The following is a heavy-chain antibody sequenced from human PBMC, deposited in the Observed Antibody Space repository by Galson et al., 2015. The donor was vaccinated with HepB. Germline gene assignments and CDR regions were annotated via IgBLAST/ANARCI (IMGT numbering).Heavy chain of an antibody. V-gene: IGHV6-1*01. D-gene: IGHD6-13*01. CDR1: GDSVSSNSAA. Sequence: GDSVSSNSAAWNWIRQSPSRGLEWLGRTYYRSKWYTDYAVSVQGRITINPDTSKNQFSLQLNSVTPDDTAVYYCARVEQQVVPTGWFDPWGQGTLVTVSS. CDR3: ARVEQQVVPTGWFDP. J-gene: IGHJ5*02. CDR2: TYYRSKWYT.